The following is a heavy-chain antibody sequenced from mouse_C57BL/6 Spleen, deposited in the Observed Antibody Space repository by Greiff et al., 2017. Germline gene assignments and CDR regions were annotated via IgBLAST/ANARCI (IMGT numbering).Heavy chain of an antibody. CDR2: INPSSGYT. CDR3: ARAFYYGYDGAWFAY. J-gene: IGHJ3*01. CDR1: GYTFTSYT. Sequence: HLKESGAELARPGASVKMSCKASGYTFTSYTMHWVKQRPGQGLEWIGYINPSSGYTKYNQKFKDKATLTADKSSSTAYMQLSSLTSEDSAVYYCARAFYYGYDGAWFAYWGQGTLVTVSA. D-gene: IGHD2-2*01. V-gene: IGHV1-4*01.